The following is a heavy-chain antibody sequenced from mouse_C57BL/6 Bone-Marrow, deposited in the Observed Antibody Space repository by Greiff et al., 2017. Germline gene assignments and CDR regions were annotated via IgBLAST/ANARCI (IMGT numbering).Heavy chain of an antibody. Sequence: EVMLVESGGGLVKPGGSLKLSCAASGFTFRSHAMSWVRKTPEKRLEWVATISDGGSYTYYPDTVEGRFTISRDNAKNNLYLQMSRLKYEDTDLYYCERGGATLNAYGGQGTTLTVSS. CDR2: ISDGGSYT. CDR1: GFTFRSHA. D-gene: IGHD2-4*01. CDR3: ERGGATLNAY. V-gene: IGHV5-4*03. J-gene: IGHJ2*01.